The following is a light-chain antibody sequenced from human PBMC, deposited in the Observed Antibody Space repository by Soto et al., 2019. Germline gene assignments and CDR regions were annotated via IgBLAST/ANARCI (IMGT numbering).Light chain of an antibody. V-gene: IGKV1-13*02. J-gene: IGKJ4*01. CDR2: DAS. CDR3: RQFNTYPLT. Sequence: AIQLNPSPSSLSASVGGRVTMTCRASQGISSALAWYQQKPGKAPKLLIYDASSLESGVPSSCSGSGSGTDLTLTISSLQPEDAATYYWRQFNTYPLTFGGGTKVDIK. CDR1: QGISSA.